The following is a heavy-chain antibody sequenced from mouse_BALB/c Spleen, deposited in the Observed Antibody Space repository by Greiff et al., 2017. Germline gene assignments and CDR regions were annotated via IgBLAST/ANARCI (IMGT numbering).Heavy chain of an antibody. V-gene: IGHV2-9*02. D-gene: IGHD5-5*01. CDR3: AREGLPYWYFDV. CDR1: GFSLTSYG. Sequence: VKVVESGPGLVAPSQSLSITCTVSGFSLTSYGVHWVRQPPGKGLEWLGVIWAGGSTNYNSALMSRLSISKDNSKSQVFLKMNSLQTDDTAMYYCAREGLPYWYFDVWGAGTTVTVSS. J-gene: IGHJ1*01. CDR2: IWAGGST.